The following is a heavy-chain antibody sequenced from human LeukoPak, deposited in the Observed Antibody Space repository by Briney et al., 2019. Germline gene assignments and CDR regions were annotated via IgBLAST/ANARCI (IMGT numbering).Heavy chain of an antibody. CDR3: AKEYYYDSSGYPFI. J-gene: IGHJ3*02. V-gene: IGHV3-23*01. Sequence: GGSLRLSCAASGFNFRTYARTWVRQAPGKGLEGVSAIRGSGDSTYYADSVKGRFTISRDNPKNTLYLEMNGLSAEDTAVYYCAKEYYYDSSGYPFIWGQGTMVTVSS. D-gene: IGHD3-22*01. CDR2: IRGSGDST. CDR1: GFNFRTYA.